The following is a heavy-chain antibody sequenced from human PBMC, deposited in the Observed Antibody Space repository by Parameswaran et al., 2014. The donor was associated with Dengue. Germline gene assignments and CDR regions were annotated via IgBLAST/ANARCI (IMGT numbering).Heavy chain of an antibody. V-gene: IGHV1-69*01. J-gene: IGHJ4*02. CDR3: TTGPPTSYQGNTGYYPFY. D-gene: IGHD3-9*01. Sequence: WVRQAPGQGLEWVGGIIPIRGTTASAQKFQGRVTITADESTSTAYMELSSLRSGDTAVYYCTTGPPTSYQGNTGYYPFYWGPGTLVTVSS. CDR2: IIPIRGTT.